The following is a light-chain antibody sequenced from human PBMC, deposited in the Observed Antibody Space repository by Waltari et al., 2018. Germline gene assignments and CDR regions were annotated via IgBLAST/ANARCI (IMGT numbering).Light chain of an antibody. V-gene: IGKV1-33*01. Sequence: DIQMTQSPSSLSASVGDRVTITCQASQDISNSLNWYQQRPGKAPELLIFDAAKLEAGVPSRVSGGGSGTDFTFTITTLQPEDIATYFCQQYHNLPTFGQGTKVEIK. J-gene: IGKJ1*01. CDR3: QQYHNLPT. CDR2: DAA. CDR1: QDISNS.